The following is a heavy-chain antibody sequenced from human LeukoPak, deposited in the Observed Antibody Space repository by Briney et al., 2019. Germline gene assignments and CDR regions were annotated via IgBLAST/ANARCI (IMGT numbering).Heavy chain of an antibody. D-gene: IGHD6-19*01. J-gene: IGHJ4*02. Sequence: ASVKVSCTASGGTFSSYAISWVRQAPGQGLEWMGGIIPIFGTANYAQKFQGRVTITADESTSIAYMELSSLRSEDTAVYYCARATSSGPPFDYRGQGTLVTVSS. CDR2: IIPIFGTA. CDR3: ARATSSGPPFDY. V-gene: IGHV1-69*01. CDR1: GGTFSSYA.